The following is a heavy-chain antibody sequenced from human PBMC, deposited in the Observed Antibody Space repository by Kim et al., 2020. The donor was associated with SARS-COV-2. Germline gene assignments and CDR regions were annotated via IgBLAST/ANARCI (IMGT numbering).Heavy chain of an antibody. Sequence: GGSLRLSCVASGFTFSDYAMSWVRQAPGKGLEWVSAISATSGGTYYADSVKGRFSISRDNSKNTLFLQINTLRAEDTAIYYCAKDRVALCYGSLSYQWGRGTLVTASS. D-gene: IGHD3-10*01. V-gene: IGHV3-23*01. CDR1: GFTFSDYA. CDR3: AKDRVALCYGSLSYQ. CDR2: ISATSGGT. J-gene: IGHJ4*02.